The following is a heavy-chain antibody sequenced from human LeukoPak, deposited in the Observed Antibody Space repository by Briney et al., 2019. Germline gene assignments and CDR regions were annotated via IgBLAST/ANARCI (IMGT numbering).Heavy chain of an antibody. D-gene: IGHD3-3*01. Sequence: GGSLRLSCAASGFTFSDYALSWVRQSPGKGLEWVSSISGFSMGPETTHYADSVRGRFIISRDNSKNTLFLQMSSLRVEDTAVYYCARDSYFDYWGDVWGQGTTVTVSS. CDR1: GFTFSDYA. V-gene: IGHV3-23*01. J-gene: IGHJ6*02. CDR3: ARDSYFDYWGDV. CDR2: ISGFSMGPETT.